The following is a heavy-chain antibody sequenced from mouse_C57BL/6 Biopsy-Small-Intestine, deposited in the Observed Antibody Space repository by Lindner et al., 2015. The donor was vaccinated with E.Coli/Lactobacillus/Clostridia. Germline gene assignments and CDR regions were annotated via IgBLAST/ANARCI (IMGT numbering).Heavy chain of an antibody. Sequence: VQLQESGGGLVKPGGSLKLSCAASGFTFSDYGMHWVRQAPEKGLEWVAYISSGSSTIYYADTVKGRFTFSRDNAKNTLFLQMTSLRSEDTAMYYCARTTTVVPDYWGQGTTLTVSS. CDR2: ISSGSSTI. CDR1: GFTFSDYG. V-gene: IGHV5-17*01. D-gene: IGHD1-1*01. J-gene: IGHJ2*01. CDR3: ARTTTVVPDY.